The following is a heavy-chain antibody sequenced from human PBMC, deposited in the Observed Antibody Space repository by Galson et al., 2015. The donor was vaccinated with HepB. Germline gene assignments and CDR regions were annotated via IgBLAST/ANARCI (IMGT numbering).Heavy chain of an antibody. CDR1: GFTFSSYA. CDR2: ISYDGSNK. D-gene: IGHD6-19*01. CDR3: ARSISVAGRNGMDV. V-gene: IGHV3-30*04. Sequence: SLRLSCAASGFTFSSYAMHWVRQAPGKGLEWVAVISYDGSNKYYADSVKGRFTISRDNSKNTLYLQMNSLRAEDTAVYYCARSISVAGRNGMDVWGQGTTVTVSS. J-gene: IGHJ6*02.